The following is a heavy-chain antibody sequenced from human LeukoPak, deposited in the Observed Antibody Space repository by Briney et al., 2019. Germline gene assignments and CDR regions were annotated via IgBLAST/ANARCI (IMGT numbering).Heavy chain of an antibody. Sequence: GGSLRLSCAASGFTFSSYAMHWVRQAPGKGLEWVAVISYDGSNKYYADSVKGRFTISRDNSKNTLYLQMNSLRAEDTAVYYCARGSCSSTSCYAGYYYYGMDVWGQGTTVTVSS. CDR3: ARGSCSSTSCYAGYYYYGMDV. J-gene: IGHJ6*02. CDR2: ISYDGSNK. D-gene: IGHD2-2*01. V-gene: IGHV3-30-3*01. CDR1: GFTFSSYA.